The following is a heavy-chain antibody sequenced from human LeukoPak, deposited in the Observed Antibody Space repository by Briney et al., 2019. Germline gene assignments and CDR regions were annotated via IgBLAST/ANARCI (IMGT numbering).Heavy chain of an antibody. CDR3: ARGSTVDTVATPLKY. V-gene: IGHV1-8*01. J-gene: IGHJ4*02. D-gene: IGHD5-12*01. CDR2: MNPKSGNT. Sequence: ASVKVSCKASGYTFTSYDINWVRQATGQGLGWMGWMNPKSGNTGYAQKFQGRVTMTRSTSVSTAYMELSSLRSEDTAVYCARGSTVDTVATPLKYWGQGTLVTVSS. CDR1: GYTFTSYD.